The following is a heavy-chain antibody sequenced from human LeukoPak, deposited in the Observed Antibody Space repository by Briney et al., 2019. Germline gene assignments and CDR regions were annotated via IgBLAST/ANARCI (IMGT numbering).Heavy chain of an antibody. V-gene: IGHV3-48*03. CDR1: GFTFSSYE. Sequence: GGSLRLSCAASGFTFSSYEMNWVRQAPGKGLEWVSYISSSGSTIYYADSVKGRFTISRDNAKNSLYLQMNSLRAEDTAVYYCARGVVPTDIVATIFIHYYYYMDVWGKGTTVTVSS. CDR2: ISSSGSTI. D-gene: IGHD5-12*01. CDR3: ARGVVPTDIVATIFIHYYYYMDV. J-gene: IGHJ6*03.